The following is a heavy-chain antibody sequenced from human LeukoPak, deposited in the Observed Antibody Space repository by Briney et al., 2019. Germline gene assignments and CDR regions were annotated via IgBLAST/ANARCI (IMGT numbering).Heavy chain of an antibody. D-gene: IGHD6-13*01. CDR3: ARKQQDGYYYYYYGMDV. CDR2: ISAYNGNT. J-gene: IGHJ6*02. CDR1: GYTFTSYG. V-gene: IGHV1-18*01. Sequence: ASVKVSCKASGYTFTSYGISWVRQAPGQGLEWMGWISAYNGNTNYAHKLQGRVTMTTDTSTSTAYMELRSLRSDDTAVYYCARKQQDGYYYYYYGMDVWGQGTTVTVSS.